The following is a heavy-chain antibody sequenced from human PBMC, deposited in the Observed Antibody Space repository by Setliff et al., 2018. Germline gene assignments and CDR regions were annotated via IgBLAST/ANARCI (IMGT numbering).Heavy chain of an antibody. D-gene: IGHD3-22*01. Sequence: LSLTCTVSGDSISRSTYYWGWIRQSPGKGLDWIGTVDHSGNTFYNPSLKSRVTISVDTSKNHFPLKLTSVSAADTAVYYCARRDSTGYYGYSFDFWGQGTLVTVSS. V-gene: IGHV4-39*02. CDR3: ARRDSTGYYGYSFDF. CDR2: VDHSGNT. CDR1: GDSISRSTYY. J-gene: IGHJ4*02.